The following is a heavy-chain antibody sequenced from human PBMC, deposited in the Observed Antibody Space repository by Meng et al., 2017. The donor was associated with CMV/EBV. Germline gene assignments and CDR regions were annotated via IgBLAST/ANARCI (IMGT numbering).Heavy chain of an antibody. D-gene: IGHD3-22*01. V-gene: IGHV1-46*01. Sequence: ASVKVSCKASGGTFSSYAISWVRQAPGQGLEWMGIINPSGGSTSYAQKFQGRVTMTRDTSTSTVYMELSSLRSEDTAVYYCARDLDYDSSGYMFDYWGQGTLVTVSS. CDR1: GGTFSSYA. CDR2: INPSGGST. J-gene: IGHJ4*02. CDR3: ARDLDYDSSGYMFDY.